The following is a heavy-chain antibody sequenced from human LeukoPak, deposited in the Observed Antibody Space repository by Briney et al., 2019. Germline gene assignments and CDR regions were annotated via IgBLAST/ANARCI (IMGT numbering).Heavy chain of an antibody. V-gene: IGHV4-59*12. Sequence: SETLSLTCTVSGGSISSYYWSWIRQPPGKGLEWIGYIYYSGSTNYNPSLKSRVTISVDTSKNQFSLKLSSVTAADTAVYYCARGRVVPDYWGQGTLVTVSS. CDR2: IYYSGST. D-gene: IGHD2-15*01. J-gene: IGHJ4*02. CDR3: ARGRVVPDY. CDR1: GGSISSYY.